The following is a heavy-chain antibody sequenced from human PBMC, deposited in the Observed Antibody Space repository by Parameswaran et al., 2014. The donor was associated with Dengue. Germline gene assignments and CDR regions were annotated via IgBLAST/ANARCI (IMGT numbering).Heavy chain of an antibody. CDR3: VKVGSGYISPTGPFDY. CDR2: ISSNGGST. J-gene: IGHJ4*02. V-gene: IGHV3-64D*06. Sequence: VRQAPGKGLEYVSAISSNGGSTYYADSVKGRFTISRDNSKNTLYLQMSSLRAEDTAVYYCVKVGSGYISPTGPFDYWGQGTLVTVSS. D-gene: IGHD6-13*01.